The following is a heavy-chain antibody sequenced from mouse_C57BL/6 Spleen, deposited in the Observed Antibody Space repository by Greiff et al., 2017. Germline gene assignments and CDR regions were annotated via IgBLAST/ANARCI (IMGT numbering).Heavy chain of an antibody. CDR3: ALITKVVANWYFDV. V-gene: IGHV14-2*01. CDR1: GYTFTSYG. CDR2: IDPEDGET. Sequence: VQLQPSGAELARPGASVKLSCKASGYTFTSYGISWVKQRTEQGLEWIGRIDPEDGETKYAPKFQGKATITADTSSNTAYLQLSSLTSEDTAVYYCALITKVVANWYFDVWGTGTTGTVSS. D-gene: IGHD1-1*01. J-gene: IGHJ1*03.